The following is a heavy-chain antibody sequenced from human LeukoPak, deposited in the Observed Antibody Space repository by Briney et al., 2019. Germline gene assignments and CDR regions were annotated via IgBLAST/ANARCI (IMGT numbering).Heavy chain of an antibody. CDR1: GYTFTNYD. D-gene: IGHD3-16*01. Sequence: ASVKVSCKASGYTFTNYDINWVRQATGQGLEWMGWMNPNSGNTGYAQKFQGRVTITRNTSISTAYMELSSLRSEDTAVYYCARAPRWGGSYYYMDVWGKGTTVTVSS. J-gene: IGHJ6*03. V-gene: IGHV1-8*01. CDR2: MNPNSGNT. CDR3: ARAPRWGGSYYYMDV.